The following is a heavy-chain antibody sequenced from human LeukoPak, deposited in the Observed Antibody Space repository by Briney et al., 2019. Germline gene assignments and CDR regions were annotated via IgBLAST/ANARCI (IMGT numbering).Heavy chain of an antibody. CDR3: ATTTGVYYYGMDV. V-gene: IGHV4-61*02. CDR1: GGSISSGSYY. D-gene: IGHD1-1*01. J-gene: IGHJ6*02. CDR2: IHTSGST. Sequence: SQTLSLTCTVSGGSISSGSYYWSWIRQPAGKGLEWIGRIHTSGSTNYNPSLKSRVTISVDTSKNQFSLKLSSVTAADTAVYYCATTTGVYYYGMDVWGQGTTVTVSS.